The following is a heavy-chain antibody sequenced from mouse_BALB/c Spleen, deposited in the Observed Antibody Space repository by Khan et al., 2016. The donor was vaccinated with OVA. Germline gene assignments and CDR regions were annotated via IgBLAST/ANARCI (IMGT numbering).Heavy chain of an antibody. CDR3: ARNREPYYFDY. J-gene: IGHJ2*01. CDR1: GFSLTSHG. V-gene: IGHV2-9*02. CDR2: IWAGGST. Sequence: QVRLQQSGPGLVAPSQSLSITCTVSGFSLTSHGVHWVRQPPGKGLEWLGVIWAGGSTNYNSALMSRLSISKDSSKSQVFLKMNSLQTDATAMYYGARNREPYYFDYWGQGTTLTVSS.